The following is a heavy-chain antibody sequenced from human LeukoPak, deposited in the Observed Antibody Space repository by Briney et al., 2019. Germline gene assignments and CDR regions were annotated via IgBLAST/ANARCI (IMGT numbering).Heavy chain of an antibody. CDR3: ARGPPRGYCSSTSCYFPFDP. CDR2: IIPIFGTA. CDR1: GGTFSSYA. J-gene: IGHJ5*02. V-gene: IGHV1-69*05. Sequence: ASVKVSCQASGGTFSSYAISWVRQAPGQGLEWMGGIIPIFGTANYAQKFQGRVTITTDESTSTAYMELSSLRSEDTAVYYCARGPPRGYCSSTSCYFPFDPWGQGTLVTVSS. D-gene: IGHD2-2*01.